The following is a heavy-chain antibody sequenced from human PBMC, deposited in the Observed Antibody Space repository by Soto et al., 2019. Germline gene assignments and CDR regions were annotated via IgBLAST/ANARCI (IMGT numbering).Heavy chain of an antibody. D-gene: IGHD2-15*01. Sequence: PVGSLKLSSAASGFTVSSKYMTWVRQAPGKGLEWVSILWSAGLTYYADSVKGRFTISRDNFKNTVYLQMNGLGVEDSGVYFCARELPPDLWGQGTLVTVSS. CDR3: ARELPPDL. J-gene: IGHJ4*01. CDR1: GFTVSSKY. V-gene: IGHV3-53*01. CDR2: LWSAGLT.